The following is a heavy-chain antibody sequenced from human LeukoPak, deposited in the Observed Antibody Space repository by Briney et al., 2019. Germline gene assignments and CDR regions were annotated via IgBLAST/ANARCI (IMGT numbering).Heavy chain of an antibody. V-gene: IGHV3-48*03. J-gene: IGHJ4*02. CDR2: ISSSGSTI. Sequence: AGGSLRLSCAASGFTFSSYEMNWVRQAPGKGLEWVSYISSSGSTIYYADSVKGRFTISRDNAKNSLYLQMNSLRAEDTAVYYCARDGSETYYYDSSGYSFDYWGQGTLVTVSS. D-gene: IGHD3-22*01. CDR1: GFTFSSYE. CDR3: ARDGSETYYYDSSGYSFDY.